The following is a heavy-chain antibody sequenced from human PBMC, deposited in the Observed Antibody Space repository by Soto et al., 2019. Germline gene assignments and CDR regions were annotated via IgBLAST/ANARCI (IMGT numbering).Heavy chain of an antibody. CDR2: IWYDGSNK. V-gene: IGHV3-33*01. J-gene: IGHJ6*03. CDR3: ATKGVYYYYYYMDV. CDR1: GFTFSSYG. D-gene: IGHD3-10*01. Sequence: QVQLVESGGGVVQPGRSLRLSCAASGFTFSSYGMHWVRQAPGKGLEWVAVIWYDGSNKYYADSVKGRFTISRDNSKNTLYLQMNSLRAEDTAVYYCATKGVYYYYYYMDVWGKGTTVTVSS.